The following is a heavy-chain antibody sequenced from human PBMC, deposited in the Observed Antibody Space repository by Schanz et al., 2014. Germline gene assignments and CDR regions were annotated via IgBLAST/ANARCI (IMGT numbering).Heavy chain of an antibody. D-gene: IGHD3-16*01. CDR2: IYNGGGGRT. J-gene: IGHJ4*02. CDR1: GYTVSSNY. Sequence: EEQLVESGGDLVQPGGSLRLSCAASGYTVSSNYMSWVRQAPGKGLEWVSVIYNGGGGRTYYADSVKGRFTISRDNSKNTLYLQMSSLKTEDTAVYYCAKIGYGGLLNYYIDHWGQGTLVTVSS. CDR3: AKIGYGGLLNYYIDH. V-gene: IGHV3-66*02.